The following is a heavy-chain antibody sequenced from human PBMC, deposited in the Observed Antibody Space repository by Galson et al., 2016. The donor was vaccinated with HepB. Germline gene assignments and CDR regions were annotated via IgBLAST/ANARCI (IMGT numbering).Heavy chain of an antibody. V-gene: IGHV3-64D*06. CDR1: GFTFSNYA. CDR3: VKVFGDTSGYYCGMDV. D-gene: IGHD4-17*01. CDR2: IDTNGGNT. J-gene: IGHJ6*02. Sequence: SLRLSCAASGFTFSNYAMHWVRQAPGKGLEFVSAIDTNGGNTYYADSVKGRFTISRDNSKNSLYMQMSSLRTEDTAVYYCVKVFGDTSGYYCGMDVGGQGTTVTVSS.